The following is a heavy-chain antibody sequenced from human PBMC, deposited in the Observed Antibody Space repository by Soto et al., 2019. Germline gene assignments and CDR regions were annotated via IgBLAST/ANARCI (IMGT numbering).Heavy chain of an antibody. D-gene: IGHD2-8*01. V-gene: IGHV4-59*08. CDR3: ARGGHCTNGVCSALDY. J-gene: IGHJ4*02. Sequence: QVQLQESGPGLVKPSETLSLTCTVSGGSISTYYWNWIRQPPGKGLEWIGYIYYGGSANYNPALKSRFTISVATSKKQFSLKLSSVTAADTAVYSCARGGHCTNGVCSALDYWGQGTLVTVSS. CDR1: GGSISTYY. CDR2: IYYGGSA.